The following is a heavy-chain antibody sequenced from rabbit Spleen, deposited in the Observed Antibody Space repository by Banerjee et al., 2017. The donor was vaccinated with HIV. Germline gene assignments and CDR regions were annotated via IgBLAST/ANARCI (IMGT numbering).Heavy chain of an antibody. CDR2: IDPVFGST. D-gene: IGHD5-1*01. J-gene: IGHJ6*01. CDR3: ARDLVGVIGWNFYL. Sequence: QQQLVESGGGLVQPGGSLKLSCKASGFDFSSYGMSWVRQAPGKGLEWIGYIDPVFGSTYYASWVNGRFTISKTSSTTVTLRMTSLTAADRAAYFCARDLVGVIGWNFYLWGPGTLVTVS. V-gene: IGHV1S39*01. CDR1: GFDFSSYG.